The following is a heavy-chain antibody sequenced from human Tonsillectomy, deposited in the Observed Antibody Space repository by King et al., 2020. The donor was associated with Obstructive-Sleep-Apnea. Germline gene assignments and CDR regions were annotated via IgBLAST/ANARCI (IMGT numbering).Heavy chain of an antibody. Sequence: QLVQSGAEVKKPGESLKISCKGSGYSFTSYWIGWVRQMPGKGLEWRGIIYPGDSDTRYSPSFQGQVTISADKSISTAYLQWSSLKASDTAMYYCARPGYYYDSTSGAFDIWGQGTMVTVSS. D-gene: IGHD3-22*01. CDR2: IYPGDSDT. V-gene: IGHV5-51*01. CDR1: GYSFTSYW. CDR3: ARPGYYYDSTSGAFDI. J-gene: IGHJ3*02.